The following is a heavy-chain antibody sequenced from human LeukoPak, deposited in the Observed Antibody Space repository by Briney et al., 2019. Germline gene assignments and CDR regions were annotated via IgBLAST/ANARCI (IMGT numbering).Heavy chain of an antibody. D-gene: IGHD3-10*01. CDR3: AREEDYYGSEKNDAFDI. Sequence: GGSLRLSCAASGFTFSSYSMNWVLQAPGKGLEWVSSISSSSSYIYYADSVKGRFTISRDNAKNSLYLQMNSLRAEDTAVYYCAREEDYYGSEKNDAFDIWGQGTMVTVSS. J-gene: IGHJ3*02. V-gene: IGHV3-21*01. CDR1: GFTFSSYS. CDR2: ISSSSSYI.